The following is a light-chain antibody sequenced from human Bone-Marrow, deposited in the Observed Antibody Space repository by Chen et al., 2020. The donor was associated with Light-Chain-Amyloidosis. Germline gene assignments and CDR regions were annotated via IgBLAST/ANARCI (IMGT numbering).Light chain of an antibody. Sequence: NFMLTPPHSVSASPGKTVSISCTRSSGSIATNYVQWYQQRPGSSPTTVIYEDDQSPSGVPDRFSGSIDRSSNSASLSISGLKTEDEADYYCQSYQGSSQGVFGGGTKLTVL. V-gene: IGLV6-57*01. J-gene: IGLJ3*02. CDR3: QSYQGSSQGV. CDR1: SGSIATNY. CDR2: EDD.